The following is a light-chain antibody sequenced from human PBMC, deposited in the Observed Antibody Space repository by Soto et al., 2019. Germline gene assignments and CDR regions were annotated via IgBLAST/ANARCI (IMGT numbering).Light chain of an antibody. CDR1: SSDVGGYNY. J-gene: IGLJ2*01. CDR2: DVS. CDR3: SSYTRSSTLVV. Sequence: QSALTPPDSVAGSPGQSITIACTGTSSDVGGYNYVSWYQQHPGKAPKLMIYDVSNRPSGVSNRFSVSKSGNTASLTISGLQAEDEADYYCSSYTRSSTLVVFGGGTKLTVL. V-gene: IGLV2-14*01.